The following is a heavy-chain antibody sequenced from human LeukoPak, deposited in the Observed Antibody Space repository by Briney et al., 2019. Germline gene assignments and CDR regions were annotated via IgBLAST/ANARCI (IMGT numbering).Heavy chain of an antibody. D-gene: IGHD1-26*01. CDR1: GFTVSSNY. CDR2: IYSGGST. V-gene: IGHV3-66*01. J-gene: IGHJ1*01. CDR3: ARGPSRGRLSAGGGATPPGYFQH. Sequence: GGSLRLSCAASGFTVSSNYMSWVRQAPGKGLEWVSVIYSGGSTYYADSVKGRFTISRDNSKNTLYLQMNSLRAEDTAVYYCARGPSRGRLSAGGGATPPGYFQHWGQGTLVTVSS.